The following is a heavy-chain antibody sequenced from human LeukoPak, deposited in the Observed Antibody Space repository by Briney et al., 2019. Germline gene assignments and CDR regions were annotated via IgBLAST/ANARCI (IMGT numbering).Heavy chain of an antibody. CDR2: INHSGST. D-gene: IGHD3-10*01. CDR1: GGSFSGYY. J-gene: IGHJ4*02. Sequence: SETLSLTCAVYGGSFSGYYWSWIRQPPGKGLEWIGEINHSGSTNYSLSLKSRVTISADTSKNQFSLKLTSVTAADTAVYYCVIMAGYWGQGTLVTVSS. CDR3: VIMAGY. V-gene: IGHV4-34*01.